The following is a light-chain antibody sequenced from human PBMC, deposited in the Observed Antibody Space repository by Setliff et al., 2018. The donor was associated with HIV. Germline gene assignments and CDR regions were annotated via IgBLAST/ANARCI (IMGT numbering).Light chain of an antibody. V-gene: IGLV2-14*03. J-gene: IGLJ1*01. CDR1: NSDVGAYNL. Sequence: QSVLTQPASVPGSPGQSITISCTGTNSDVGAYNLVSWYQQHPGKAPKLIIYDVTTRPSGVSNRFSGSKSGNTASLTISGLQAEDEADYCSIHRSRGYVFGTGTKVTVL. CDR3: SIHRSRGYV. CDR2: DVT.